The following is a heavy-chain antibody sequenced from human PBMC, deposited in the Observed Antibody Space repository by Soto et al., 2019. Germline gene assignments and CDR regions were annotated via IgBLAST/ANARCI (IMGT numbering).Heavy chain of an antibody. J-gene: IGHJ6*02. CDR1: GGSIDYYY. V-gene: IGHV4-59*01. CDR2: VSDSGST. Sequence: SETLSLTCTVSGGSIDYYYWSWIRQPPGKGLGWIGCVSDSGSTNYNPSLRSRVTISVDTSKNQFSLNVNSVTAADTAVYYCARDSTSWFPYHGIDVWGQGTTVTVSS. D-gene: IGHD6-13*01. CDR3: ARDSTSWFPYHGIDV.